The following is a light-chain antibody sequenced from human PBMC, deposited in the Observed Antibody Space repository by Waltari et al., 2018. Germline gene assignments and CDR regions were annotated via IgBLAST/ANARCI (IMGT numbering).Light chain of an antibody. Sequence: EIVLTQSPGTVSLSPGDRATFSCWASQSVTSYLAWSQQKPGQAPRILIYHASTRATGIPDRFSGSGSGTDFSLTISRLEPEDFAMYYCHQYVESPATFGQGTKVEIK. CDR3: HQYVESPAT. CDR2: HAS. V-gene: IGKV3-20*01. J-gene: IGKJ1*01. CDR1: QSVTSY.